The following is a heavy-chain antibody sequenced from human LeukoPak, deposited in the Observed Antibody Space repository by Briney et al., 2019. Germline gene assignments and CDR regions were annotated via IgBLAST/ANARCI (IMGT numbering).Heavy chain of an antibody. J-gene: IGHJ3*02. V-gene: IGHV4-31*03. D-gene: IGHD6-19*01. CDR3: AREKERAGRNAFDI. CDR1: GGSISSGGYY. Sequence: PSETLSLTCTVSGGSISSGGYYWSWIRQHPGKGLEWIGYIYYSGSTYYNPSLKSRVTISVDTSKNQFSLKLSSVTAADTAVYYCAREKERAGRNAFDIWGQGTMVTVSS. CDR2: IYYSGST.